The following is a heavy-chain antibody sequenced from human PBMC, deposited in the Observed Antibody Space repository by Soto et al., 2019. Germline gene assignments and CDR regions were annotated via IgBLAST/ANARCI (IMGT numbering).Heavy chain of an antibody. CDR3: ARDLWFGELLFDGMDV. D-gene: IGHD3-10*01. CDR1: GYTFTSYG. J-gene: IGHJ6*02. CDR2: ISAYNGNT. V-gene: IGHV1-18*01. Sequence: QVQLVQSGAEVKKPGASVKVSCKASGYTFTSYGISWVRQAPGQGLEWMGWISAYNGNTNYAQKLQGRVTMTTDTATSTAYMELRSLRSDDTAVYYCARDLWFGELLFDGMDVWGQGTTVTVSS.